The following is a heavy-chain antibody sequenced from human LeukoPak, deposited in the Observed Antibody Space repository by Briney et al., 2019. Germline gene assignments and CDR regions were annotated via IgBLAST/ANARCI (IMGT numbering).Heavy chain of an antibody. CDR3: ATEDPSGLDVLLN. Sequence: ASVKVSCKISGYLLRESSMHWVRQAPGKGLEWMGGFDAENGDIIYAQKLQGRVTMTEDISTDTAYMELSDQRSDDTAVYYCATEDPSGLDVLLNWGQGTMVTVSS. D-gene: IGHD6-19*01. V-gene: IGHV1-24*01. CDR2: FDAENGDI. CDR1: GYLLRESS. J-gene: IGHJ3*01.